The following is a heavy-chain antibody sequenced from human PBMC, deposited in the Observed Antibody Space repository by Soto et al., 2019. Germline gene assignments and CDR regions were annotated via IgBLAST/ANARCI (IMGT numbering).Heavy chain of an antibody. CDR3: ARGTPVWFDP. D-gene: IGHD3-10*01. J-gene: IGHJ5*02. CDR1: GYTFSDYA. V-gene: IGHV1-3*05. Sequence: QVQLVQSGAEEKKPGASVKVSCKASGYTFSDYAIHWVRKAPGQRPEWMGWINAGNGNTKYSQKFQGRVTITRDTSASTAYMELSSLRSEDTAVYYCARGTPVWFDPWGQGTLVTVSS. CDR2: INAGNGNT.